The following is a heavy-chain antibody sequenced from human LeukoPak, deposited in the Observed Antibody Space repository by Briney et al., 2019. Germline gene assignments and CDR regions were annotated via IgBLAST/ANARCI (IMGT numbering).Heavy chain of an antibody. CDR2: ISVRSNYR. Sequence: GGSLTLSCAASGYTFSEFSVNWVRQAPGKGLEWVSSISVRSNYRYYADSVRGRFTISRDDARDSLFLQMNSLRAEDTAVYFCVRLRRNNDRSGYYYYYDYWGQGTLVTVSS. V-gene: IGHV3-21*01. CDR1: GYTFSEFS. J-gene: IGHJ4*02. D-gene: IGHD3-22*01. CDR3: VRLRRNNDRSGYYYYYDY.